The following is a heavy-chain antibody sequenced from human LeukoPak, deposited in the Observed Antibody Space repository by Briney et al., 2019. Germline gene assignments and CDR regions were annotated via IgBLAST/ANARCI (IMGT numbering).Heavy chain of an antibody. D-gene: IGHD4-11*01. V-gene: IGHV3-48*01. J-gene: IGHJ6*02. CDR1: GFTFSSYS. CDR2: ISSSSSTI. Sequence: PGGSLRLSCAASGFTFSSYSMNWVRHAPGKGLEWVSYISSSSSTIYYADSVKGRFTISRDNAKNSLYLQMNSLRAEDTAVYYCAKATVTTRDYYYGMDVWGQGTTVTVSS. CDR3: AKATVTTRDYYYGMDV.